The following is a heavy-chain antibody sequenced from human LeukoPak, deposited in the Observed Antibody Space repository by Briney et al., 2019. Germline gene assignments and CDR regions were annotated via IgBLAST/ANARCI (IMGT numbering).Heavy chain of an antibody. CDR2: ISSSSSYI. V-gene: IGHV3-21*01. J-gene: IGHJ4*02. CDR1: GFTFSSYS. Sequence: PGGSLRLSCAASGFTFSSYSMNWVRQAPGKGLEWASSISSSSSYIYYADSVKGRFTISRDNAKNSLYLQMNSLRAEDTAVYYCAREGGTYYYDSSGYIDWGQGTLVTVSS. CDR3: AREGGTYYYDSSGYID. D-gene: IGHD3-22*01.